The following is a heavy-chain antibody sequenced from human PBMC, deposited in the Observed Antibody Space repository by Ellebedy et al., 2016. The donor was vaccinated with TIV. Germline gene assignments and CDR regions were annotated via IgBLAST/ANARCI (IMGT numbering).Heavy chain of an antibody. CDR3: ARVRSSGWLVFDY. D-gene: IGHD6-19*01. J-gene: IGHJ4*02. CDR2: IYYSGST. V-gene: IGHV4-59*01. Sequence: MPSETLSLTCTVSGGTISSSYWSWIRQPPGNGLEWIGYIYYSGSTNYNPSLKSRVTISVDTSKNQFSLKLSSVTAADTAVYYCARVRSSGWLVFDYWGQGTLVTVSS. CDR1: GGTISSSY.